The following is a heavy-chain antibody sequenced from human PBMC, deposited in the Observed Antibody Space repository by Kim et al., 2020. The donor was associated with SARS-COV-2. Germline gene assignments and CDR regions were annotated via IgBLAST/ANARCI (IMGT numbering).Heavy chain of an antibody. CDR1: GFTFSSYS. V-gene: IGHV3-21*01. Sequence: GGSLRLSCAASGFTFSSYSMNWVRQAPGKGLEWVSSISSSSSYIYYADSVKGRFTISRDNAKNSLYLQMNSLRAEDTAVYYCARDLLSGSYIPACDYWGQGTLVTAAS. D-gene: IGHD1-26*01. CDR2: ISSSSSYI. J-gene: IGHJ4*02. CDR3: ARDLLSGSYIPACDY.